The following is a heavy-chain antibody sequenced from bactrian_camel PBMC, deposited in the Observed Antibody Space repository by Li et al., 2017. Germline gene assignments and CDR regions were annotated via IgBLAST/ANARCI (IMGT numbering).Heavy chain of an antibody. J-gene: IGHJ4*01. CDR1: GNTARSVC. Sequence: HVQLVESGGGSVQAGGSLRLSCAVSGNTARSVCMGWFRQAPAKEREGVAAIYTLDSSTYYADSVTGRFTISQDNAKKTTYLQMDHLRTDDTAIYYCAAGWSYGVGTLLRRHYDYWGQGTQVTVS. V-gene: IGHV3S54*01. CDR2: IYTLDSST. CDR3: AAGWSYGVGTLLRRHYDY. D-gene: IGHD5*01.